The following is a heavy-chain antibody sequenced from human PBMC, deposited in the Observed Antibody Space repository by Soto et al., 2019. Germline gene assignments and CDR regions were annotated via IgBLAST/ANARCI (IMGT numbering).Heavy chain of an antibody. Sequence: QVHLVQSGAEVKKPGASVKVSCKASGYTFTSYAIHWVRQAPGQRLEWMGWINAGNGNTEYSQKFQGRVTITGDTSASTAYMELSSLRSEDTAVYYCAAWSAATRTLGPVLNYWGQGTLVTVSS. D-gene: IGHD2-15*01. CDR1: GYTFTSYA. J-gene: IGHJ4*02. V-gene: IGHV1-3*01. CDR2: INAGNGNT. CDR3: AAWSAATRTLGPVLNY.